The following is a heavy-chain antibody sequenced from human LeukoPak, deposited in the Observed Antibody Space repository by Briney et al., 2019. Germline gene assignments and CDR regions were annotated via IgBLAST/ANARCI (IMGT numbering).Heavy chain of an antibody. CDR2: ISYDGSNK. CDR3: AKDAWTYYYDSSGYYDY. Sequence: GGSLRLSCAASGYTFSSYGMHWVRQAPGKGLEWVAVISYDGSNKYYADSVKGRFTISRDNSKNTLYLQMNSLRAEDTAVYYCAKDAWTYYYDSSGYYDYWGQGTLVTVSS. D-gene: IGHD3-22*01. CDR1: GYTFSSYG. V-gene: IGHV3-30*18. J-gene: IGHJ4*02.